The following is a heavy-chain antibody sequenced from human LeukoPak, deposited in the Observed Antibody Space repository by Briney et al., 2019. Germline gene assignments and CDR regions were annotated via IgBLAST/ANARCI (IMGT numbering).Heavy chain of an antibody. D-gene: IGHD6-19*01. V-gene: IGHV4-59*01. CDR3: ARETLRTGYSSGWPFDY. Sequence: SETLSLTCTVSGGSISSYYWSWIRQPPGKGLEWIGYIYYSGSTNYNPSLKSRVTISVDTSKNQFSLKLSSVTAADTAVYYCARETLRTGYSSGWPFDYWGQGTLVSVSS. J-gene: IGHJ4*02. CDR1: GGSISSYY. CDR2: IYYSGST.